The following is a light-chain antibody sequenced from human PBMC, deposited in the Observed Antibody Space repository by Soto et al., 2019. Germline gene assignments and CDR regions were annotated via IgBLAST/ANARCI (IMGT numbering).Light chain of an antibody. CDR2: EGT. CDR1: TSDFGTKKF. CDR3: CLYTSFFSF. V-gene: IGLV2-23*01. Sequence: QSALTQPASVSGSPGQSITISCIETTSDFGTKKFFSWYQQQPGKAPKLIIYEGTKRPSGVSSRFSGSKSGNTASLTVSGLQSDDDADYFCCLYTSFFSFFGGGTKVTVL. J-gene: IGLJ2*01.